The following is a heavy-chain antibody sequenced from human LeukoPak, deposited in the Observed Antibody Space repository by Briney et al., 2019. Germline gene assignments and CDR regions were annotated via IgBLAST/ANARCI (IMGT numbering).Heavy chain of an antibody. Sequence: PGGSLRLSCAASGFTFSSYEMNWARQAPGKGLEWVSYISGSGSTIYYADSVKGRFTISRDNAKNSLYLQMNSLRAEDTAVYSCARSYDSSGYQYDYFDYWGQGTLVTVSS. CDR3: ARSYDSSGYQYDYFDY. D-gene: IGHD3-22*01. J-gene: IGHJ4*02. CDR2: ISGSGSTI. V-gene: IGHV3-48*03. CDR1: GFTFSSYE.